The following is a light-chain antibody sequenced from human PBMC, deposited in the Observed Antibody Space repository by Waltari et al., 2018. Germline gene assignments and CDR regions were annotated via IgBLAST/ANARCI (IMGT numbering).Light chain of an antibody. CDR3: ASWDDTLSVGV. CDR2: RNN. CDR1: ISNLGTNY. Sequence: QSVLTQPPSASGTPGQRVTISCSGSISNLGTNYVYWYQQFPATAPKLLIQRNNQRPSGAPDRFSGSKSGTSAALAISGLRSEDAADYYCASWDDTLSVGVFCGGTKLTVL. J-gene: IGLJ3*02. V-gene: IGLV1-47*01.